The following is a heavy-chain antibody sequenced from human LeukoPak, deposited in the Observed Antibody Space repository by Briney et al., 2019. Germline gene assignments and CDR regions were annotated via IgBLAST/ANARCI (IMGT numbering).Heavy chain of an antibody. D-gene: IGHD6-13*01. CDR1: GYTFTSYG. Sequence: WASVKVSCKASGYTFTSYGISWVRQAPGQGLEWMGWISAYNGNTNYAQKLQGRVTMTTDTSTSTAYMELRSLRSDDTAVYYCARWRSYSSSWYGGPLDVWGQGTTVTVSS. CDR2: ISAYNGNT. CDR3: ARWRSYSSSWYGGPLDV. J-gene: IGHJ6*02. V-gene: IGHV1-18*01.